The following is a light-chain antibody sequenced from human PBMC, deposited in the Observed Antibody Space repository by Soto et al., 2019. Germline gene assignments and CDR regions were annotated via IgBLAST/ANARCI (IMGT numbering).Light chain of an antibody. CDR1: QSVSSNF. J-gene: IGKJ1*01. V-gene: IGKV3-20*01. CDR3: QQYGSSPRT. Sequence: EIVLTQSPGTLSLSPGERATLSCRASQSVSSNFLAWYQQKPGQAPRLLIYGASNRATGIPDKFNGSGSGTDFTLTISRLEPEDFAMYYCQQYGSSPRTFGPGTKVDIK. CDR2: GAS.